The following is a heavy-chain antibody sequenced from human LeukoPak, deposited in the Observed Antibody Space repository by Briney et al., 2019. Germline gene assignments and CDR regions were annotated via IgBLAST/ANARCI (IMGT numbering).Heavy chain of an antibody. CDR1: GGSISSYY. D-gene: IGHD6-19*01. J-gene: IGHJ4*02. CDR3: ARHGSGWYTLYFDY. V-gene: IGHV4-59*08. Sequence: SETLSLTCTVSGGSISSYYWSWIRQPPGKGLEWIGYIYYSGSTNYNPSLKSRVTISVDTSKNQFSLKLSSVTAADTAVYYCARHGSGWYTLYFDYRGQGTLVTVSS. CDR2: IYYSGST.